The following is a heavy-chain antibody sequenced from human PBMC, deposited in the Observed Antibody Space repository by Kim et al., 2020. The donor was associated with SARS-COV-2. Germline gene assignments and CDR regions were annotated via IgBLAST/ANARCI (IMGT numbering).Heavy chain of an antibody. D-gene: IGHD2-2*01. Sequence: GGSLRLSCAASGFTFATHWMTWVRQAPGKGLEWVANIKQDGSETYYVDSVQGRFTISRDNAKSSLYLQMNSLRADDTAVYYCARTSSVYFDYWGQGTLVT. CDR1: GFTFATHW. CDR3: ARTSSVYFDY. J-gene: IGHJ4*02. V-gene: IGHV3-7*03. CDR2: IKQDGSET.